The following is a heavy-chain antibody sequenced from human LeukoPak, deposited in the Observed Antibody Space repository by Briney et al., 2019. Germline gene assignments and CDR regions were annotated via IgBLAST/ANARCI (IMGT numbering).Heavy chain of an antibody. CDR2: INQGGGDK. D-gene: IGHD1-14*01. CDR1: GFTFSGHW. V-gene: IGHV3-7*01. J-gene: IGHJ4*02. Sequence: GGSLRLSCAASGFTFSGHWMSWVRQAPGKGLEWVANINQGGGDKYYVDSVKGRFTISRDNANNLLYLQMNSLRGEDTAVYYCTRDRSRAEDDWGQGTLVTVSS. CDR3: TRDRSRAEDD.